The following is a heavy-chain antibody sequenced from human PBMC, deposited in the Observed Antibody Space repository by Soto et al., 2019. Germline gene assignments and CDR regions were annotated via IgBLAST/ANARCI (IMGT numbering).Heavy chain of an antibody. CDR3: ASFGLGRKNWFDP. Sequence: GASVKVSCKASGYTFTSYAMHWVRQAPGQRLEWMGWINAGNGNTKYSQKFQGRVTITKDTSASTAYMELSSLRSEDTAVYYCASFGLGRKNWFDPWGQGTLVTVSS. J-gene: IGHJ5*02. V-gene: IGHV1-3*01. CDR2: INAGNGNT. D-gene: IGHD3-10*01. CDR1: GYTFTSYA.